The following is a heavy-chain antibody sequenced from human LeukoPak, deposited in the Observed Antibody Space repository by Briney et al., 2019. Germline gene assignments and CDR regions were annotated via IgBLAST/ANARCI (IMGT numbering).Heavy chain of an antibody. CDR3: AKETIAVSGTNYFNY. CDR1: GFTFSSYG. V-gene: IGHV3-30*18. D-gene: IGHD6-19*01. CDR2: ISYDGSAK. J-gene: IGHJ4*02. Sequence: PGGSLRLSCAAFGFTFSSYGIHWVRQAPGKGLEWLAVISYDGSAKYYADSVEGRFTVSRDNSMNTMYLQMNSLRAEDTAVYYCAKETIAVSGTNYFNYWGQGTLVTVSS.